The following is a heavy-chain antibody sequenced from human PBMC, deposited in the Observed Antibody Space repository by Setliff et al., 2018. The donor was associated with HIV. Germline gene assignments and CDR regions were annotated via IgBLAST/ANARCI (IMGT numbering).Heavy chain of an antibody. Sequence: SETLSLTCAVYGGSLSGDYWSWIRQPPGKGLELIGEINQSGSTNYNPSLKSRVIISVDTSKNQLSLKLSSVTAADTAVYYCARVSCSSWYSIPRYYYYSMDVWGQGTTVTVSS. CDR3: ARVSCSSWYSIPRYYYYSMDV. CDR2: INQSGST. CDR1: GGSLSGDY. D-gene: IGHD6-13*01. J-gene: IGHJ6*03. V-gene: IGHV4-34*01.